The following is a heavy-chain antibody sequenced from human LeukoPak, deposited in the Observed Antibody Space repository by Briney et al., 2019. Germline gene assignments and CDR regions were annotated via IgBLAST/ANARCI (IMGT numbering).Heavy chain of an antibody. Sequence: VGSLRLSCAASGFTFSNAWMSWVRQAPGKGLEWVGRIKSKTDGGTTDYAAPVKGRFTISRDDSKNTLYLQMNSLKTEDTAVYYCTTDLYYDFWSGYSRFDYWGQGTLVTVSS. CDR3: TTDLYYDFWSGYSRFDY. D-gene: IGHD3-3*01. CDR1: GFTFSNAW. J-gene: IGHJ4*02. V-gene: IGHV3-15*01. CDR2: IKSKTDGGTT.